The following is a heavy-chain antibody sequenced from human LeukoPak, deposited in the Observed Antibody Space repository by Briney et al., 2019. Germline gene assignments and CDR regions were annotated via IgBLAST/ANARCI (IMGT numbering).Heavy chain of an antibody. CDR1: GFTFSSYE. CDR2: ISSGGNTI. Sequence: PGGSLRLSCAASGFTFSSYEMNWVRQAPGRGLEWVSYISSGGNTIYYADSVKGRFTISRDNAKNSLYLQMNSLRAEDTAVYYCARGSGGSMWDQGTMVTVSS. D-gene: IGHD3-16*01. V-gene: IGHV3-48*03. CDR3: ARGSGGSM. J-gene: IGHJ3*01.